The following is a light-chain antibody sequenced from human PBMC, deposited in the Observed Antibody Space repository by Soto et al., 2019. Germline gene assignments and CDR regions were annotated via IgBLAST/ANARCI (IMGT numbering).Light chain of an antibody. V-gene: IGKV3-11*01. CDR2: YAA. J-gene: IGKJ1*01. CDR1: QRVSNY. CDR3: RQRYGWPRT. Sequence: IVLTQSPATLSLSQGERASLSWRARQRVSNYLAWFQPKPGQTPSRLIIYAANTATSSPANSIGSASWADVSPTIISRVPDEFAAEYYRQRYGWPRTFGQGTKVDIK.